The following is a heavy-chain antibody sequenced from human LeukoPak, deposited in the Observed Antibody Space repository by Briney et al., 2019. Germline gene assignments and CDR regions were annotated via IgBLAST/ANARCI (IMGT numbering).Heavy chain of an antibody. J-gene: IGHJ4*02. Sequence: ASVKVSCTASGYTFTDYYIHWVRQAPGQGLEWMGWIDPKSGGTSFAQKFQGSVTMTRDTSISTAYMELSRLRSDDTAVYYCARVRYRLAETYIDYWGQGTLVTVSS. V-gene: IGHV1-2*02. CDR3: ARVRYRLAETYIDY. CDR2: IDPKSGGT. D-gene: IGHD3-16*01. CDR1: GYTFTDYY.